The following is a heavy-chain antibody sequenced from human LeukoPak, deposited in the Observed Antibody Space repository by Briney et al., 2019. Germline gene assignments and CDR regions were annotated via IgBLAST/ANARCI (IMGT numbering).Heavy chain of an antibody. CDR1: GGSISSSSYY. CDR3: ARVSRRCSGGSCYLPRYYYYMDV. D-gene: IGHD2-15*01. V-gene: IGHV4-39*07. CDR2: IYYSGST. Sequence: SETLSLTCTVSGGSISSSSYYWGWIRQPPGKGLEWIGSIYYSGSTYYNPSLKSRVTISVDTSKNQFSLKLSSVTAADTAVYYCARVSRRCSGGSCYLPRYYYYMDVWGKGTTVTVSS. J-gene: IGHJ6*03.